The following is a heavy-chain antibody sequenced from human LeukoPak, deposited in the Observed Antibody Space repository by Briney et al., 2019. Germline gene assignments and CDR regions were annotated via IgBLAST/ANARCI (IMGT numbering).Heavy chain of an antibody. J-gene: IGHJ5*02. V-gene: IGHV3-49*04. CDR3: TRALWYYYGSGFDP. D-gene: IGHD3-10*01. CDR1: GFTFGDYA. CDR2: IRSKAYGGTT. Sequence: GGSLRLSCTASGFTFGDYAMSWVRQAPGKGLEWVGFIRSKAYGGTTEYAASVKGRFTISRDDSKSIAYLQMNSPKTEDTAVYYCTRALWYYYGSGFDPWGQGTLVTVSS.